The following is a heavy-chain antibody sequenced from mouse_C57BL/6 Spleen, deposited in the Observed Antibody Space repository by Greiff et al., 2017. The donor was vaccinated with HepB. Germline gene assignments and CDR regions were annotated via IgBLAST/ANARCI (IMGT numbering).Heavy chain of an antibody. Sequence: VQLQQPGAELVKPGASVKLSCKASGYTFTSYWMQWVKQRPGQGLEWIGEIDPSDSYTNYNQKFKGKATLTVDTSSSTAYMQLSSLTSEDSAVYYCARSTGTENYFDYWGQGTTLTVSS. V-gene: IGHV1-50*01. D-gene: IGHD4-1*01. CDR3: ARSTGTENYFDY. J-gene: IGHJ2*01. CDR2: IDPSDSYT. CDR1: GYTFTSYW.